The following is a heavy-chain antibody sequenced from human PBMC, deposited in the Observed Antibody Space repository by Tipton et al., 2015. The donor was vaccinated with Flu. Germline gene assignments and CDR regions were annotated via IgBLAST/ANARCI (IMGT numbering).Heavy chain of an antibody. J-gene: IGHJ4*02. V-gene: IGHV4-38-2*01. Sequence: TLSLTCSVSGYSIRSAYYWGWVRRPPGKGLEWIGTIYHSGTTYYNPSLKSRLTISVDTSKNQFSLRLSSVTAADTAVYYCARGLSGSGSYQRRYFDSWGQGTLVTVSS. CDR3: ARGLSGSGSYQRRYFDS. CDR1: GYSIRSAYY. D-gene: IGHD3-10*01. CDR2: IYHSGTT.